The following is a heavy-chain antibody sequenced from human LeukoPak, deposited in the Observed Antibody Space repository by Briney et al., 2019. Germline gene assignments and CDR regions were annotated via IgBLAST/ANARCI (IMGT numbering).Heavy chain of an antibody. CDR3: ARSGSYYYSFHS. Sequence: SETLSLTCTVSGGSISSSSYYWGWIRQPPGKGLEWIGTIYYSGSTYYNPSLKSRVTISVDTSKNQFSLKLSSVTAADTAVYYCARSGSYYYSFHSWGQGTLVTISS. CDR2: IYYSGST. CDR1: GGSISSSSYY. D-gene: IGHD1-26*01. J-gene: IGHJ4*02. V-gene: IGHV4-39*01.